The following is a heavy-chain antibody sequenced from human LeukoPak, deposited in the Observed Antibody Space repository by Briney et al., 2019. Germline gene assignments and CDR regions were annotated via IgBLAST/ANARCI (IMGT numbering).Heavy chain of an antibody. CDR3: AREGIAALDAFDI. CDR2: LYYSGST. Sequence: PSETLSLTCTVSGGSISSYYWSWIRQPPGKGLEWIGYLYYSGSTNYNPSLKSRVTISVDTSKNQFSLKLSSVTAADTAVYYCAREGIAALDAFDIWGQGTMVTVSS. D-gene: IGHD6-13*01. CDR1: GGSISSYY. V-gene: IGHV4-59*01. J-gene: IGHJ3*02.